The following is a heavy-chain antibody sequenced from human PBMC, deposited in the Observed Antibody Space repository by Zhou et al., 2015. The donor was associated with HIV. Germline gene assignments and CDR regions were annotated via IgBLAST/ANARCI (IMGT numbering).Heavy chain of an antibody. J-gene: IGHJ4*02. D-gene: IGHD3-22*01. CDR3: ARDPSLYYYDSSGLDY. V-gene: IGHV1-46*01. Sequence: QVQLVQSGAEVKKPGASVKVSCKASGYTFTSYYMHWVRQAPGQGLEWMGIINPSGGSTSYAQKFQGRVTMTRDTSTSTVYMELSSLRSEDTAVYYCARDPSLYYYDSSGLDYWGQGTLVTVSS. CDR1: GYTFTSYY. CDR2: INPSGGST.